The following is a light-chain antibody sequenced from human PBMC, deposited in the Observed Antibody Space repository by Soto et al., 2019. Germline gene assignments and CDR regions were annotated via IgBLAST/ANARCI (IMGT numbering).Light chain of an antibody. Sequence: DIQMTQSPSTLSASVGDRVTITCRASQSIGSWLAWYQQKPGQAPKLLIYKASTLKSGVPSRFTGSGSGTEFTLTISGLQPDDFATYYCQHSYNMPIAFGQGTRLEIK. CDR3: QHSYNMPIA. CDR1: QSIGSW. CDR2: KAS. J-gene: IGKJ5*01. V-gene: IGKV1-5*03.